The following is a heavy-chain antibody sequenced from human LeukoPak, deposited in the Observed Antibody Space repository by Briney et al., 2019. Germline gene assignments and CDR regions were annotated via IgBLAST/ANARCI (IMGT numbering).Heavy chain of an antibody. D-gene: IGHD1-14*01. CDR2: IYPTDSDT. Sequence: GESLKISCKGSGYTFNSYWIGWVRQMPGKGLEWMGIIYPTDSDTKYSPSFQGQVTISADKSISTAYLQWSSLKTSDSVMYYCARHPNYCRGGTCYSSNYFDYWGQGTLVTVSS. CDR1: GYTFNSYW. V-gene: IGHV5-51*01. J-gene: IGHJ4*02. CDR3: ARHPNYCRGGTCYSSNYFDY.